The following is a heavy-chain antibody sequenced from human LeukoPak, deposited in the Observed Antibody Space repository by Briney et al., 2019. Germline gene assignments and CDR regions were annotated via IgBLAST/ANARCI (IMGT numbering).Heavy chain of an antibody. CDR2: IKYDGSDK. V-gene: IGHV3-7*04. Sequence: GSLRLSCSASGFNFRGFLMSWVRQAPNKGLEWVANIKYDGSDKRYVDSVKGRFTVSRDNANNSLYLQMNSLRAEDAAVYYCVRGGGSFGSWGQGTLVTVSS. J-gene: IGHJ4*02. D-gene: IGHD3-16*01. CDR1: GFNFRGFL. CDR3: VRGGGSFGS.